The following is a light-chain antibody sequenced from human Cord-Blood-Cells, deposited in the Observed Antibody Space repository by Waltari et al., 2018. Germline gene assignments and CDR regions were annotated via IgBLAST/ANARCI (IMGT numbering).Light chain of an antibody. Sequence: QSVLTPPPSASGTPGQRVTISCSGSSPHIGSNYVYWYKQLPGTAPKLLIYRNNQRPSGVPDRFSGSKSGTSASLAISGLRSEDEADYYGAAWDDRLSGPVFGGGTKLTVL. CDR1: SPHIGSNY. CDR2: RNN. CDR3: AAWDDRLSGPV. V-gene: IGLV1-47*01. J-gene: IGLJ3*02.